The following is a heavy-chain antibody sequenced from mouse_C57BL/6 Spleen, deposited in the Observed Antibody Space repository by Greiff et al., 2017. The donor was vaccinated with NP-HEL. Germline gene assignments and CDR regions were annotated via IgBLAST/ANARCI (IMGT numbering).Heavy chain of an antibody. V-gene: IGHV1-81*01. Sequence: QVQLKESGAELARPGASVKLSCKASGYTFTSYGISWVKQRTGQGLEWIGEIYPRSGNTYYNEKFKGKATLTADKSSSTAYMELRSLTSEDSAVYFCASHDYHYYAMDYWGQGTSVTVSS. D-gene: IGHD2-4*01. J-gene: IGHJ4*01. CDR3: ASHDYHYYAMDY. CDR1: GYTFTSYG. CDR2: IYPRSGNT.